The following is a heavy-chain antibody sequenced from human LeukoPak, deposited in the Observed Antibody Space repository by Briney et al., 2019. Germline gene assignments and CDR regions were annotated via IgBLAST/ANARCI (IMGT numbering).Heavy chain of an antibody. D-gene: IGHD5-18*01. CDR3: ARGRYTYGRYYFDS. CDR2: IKQDGSEK. V-gene: IGHV3-7*01. Sequence: GGSLRLSCAASEFTFRDYWMSWVRQAPGKGLEWVATIKQDGSEKSYVDSVKGRFIISRDNDRKSLYLQMNSLRAEDTAVYYCARGRYTYGRYYFDSWGLGTLVTVSS. J-gene: IGHJ4*02. CDR1: EFTFRDYW.